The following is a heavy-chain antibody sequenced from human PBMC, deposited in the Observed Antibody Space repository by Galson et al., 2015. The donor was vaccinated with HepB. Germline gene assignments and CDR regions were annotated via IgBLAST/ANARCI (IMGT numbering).Heavy chain of an antibody. CDR3: AKGWYGRSYFDY. V-gene: IGHV3-23*01. CDR2: FTSEGST. J-gene: IGHJ4*02. CDR1: GFTFSSYA. D-gene: IGHD6-13*01. Sequence: SLRLSCAASGFTFSSYAMSWVRQAPGKGLEWVSSFTSEGSTYYADSVKGRFTTSRDNSKSTLSLQMNSLRVEDTAVYYCAKGWYGRSYFDYWGQGTLVTVSS.